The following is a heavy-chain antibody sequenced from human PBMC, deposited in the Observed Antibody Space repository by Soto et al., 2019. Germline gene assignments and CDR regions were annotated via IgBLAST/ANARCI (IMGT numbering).Heavy chain of an antibody. CDR3: ARARQGDGYHWQAVRTKLFDP. J-gene: IGHJ5*02. CDR1: GYTFTDFY. Sequence: ASVKVSCKASGYTFTDFYIHWVRQAPGQGLEWMGWINPNSGDTKYAQKFQSWVTLTRDTSITTAYMELSRLKSDDTAVYYCARARQGDGYHWQAVRTKLFDPWGQGTLVTVSS. V-gene: IGHV1-2*04. CDR2: INPNSGDT. D-gene: IGHD5-12*01.